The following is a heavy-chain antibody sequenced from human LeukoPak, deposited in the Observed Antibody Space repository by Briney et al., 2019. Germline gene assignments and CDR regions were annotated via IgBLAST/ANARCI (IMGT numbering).Heavy chain of an antibody. J-gene: IGHJ4*02. CDR1: GFTVRNNY. D-gene: IGHD2-2*01. Sequence: GGSLRLSCAVSGFTVRNNYITWVRQAPGKGLEWVSVIYASDITYYADSVKGRFTISRDDPKNTVHLQMNSLRVEDTAVYYCARDSSTSCGYWGQGTLVTVSS. V-gene: IGHV3-53*01. CDR2: IYASDIT. CDR3: ARDSSTSCGY.